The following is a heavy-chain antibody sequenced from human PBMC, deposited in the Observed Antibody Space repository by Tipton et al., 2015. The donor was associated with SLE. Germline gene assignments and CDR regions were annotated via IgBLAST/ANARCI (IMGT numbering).Heavy chain of an antibody. CDR1: GVSISSASYY. D-gene: IGHD3-10*01. V-gene: IGHV4-61*02. J-gene: IGHJ3*01. CDR3: ARHLGVIVAFEV. CDR2: AYTTGSP. Sequence: LRLSCTVSGVSISSASYYWNWIRQPAGKGLEWIGRAYTTGSPYYNPSLESRVAISMDTSKNQFSLKLTAVTAADTAVYYCARHLGVIVAFEVWGQGTVLTVSS.